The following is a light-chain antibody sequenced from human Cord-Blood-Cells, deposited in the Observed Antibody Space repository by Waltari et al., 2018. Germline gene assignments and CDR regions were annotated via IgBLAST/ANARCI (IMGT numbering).Light chain of an antibody. Sequence: DIQMTQSPSTLSASVGDRVTITCRASQSISSWLAWYQQKPGKAPKLLIYKASSLESGVPSRVSRSGSGTEFTLTISSLQPDYFATYYCQQYNSYLYTFGQGTKLEIK. V-gene: IGKV1-5*03. J-gene: IGKJ2*01. CDR3: QQYNSYLYT. CDR1: QSISSW. CDR2: KAS.